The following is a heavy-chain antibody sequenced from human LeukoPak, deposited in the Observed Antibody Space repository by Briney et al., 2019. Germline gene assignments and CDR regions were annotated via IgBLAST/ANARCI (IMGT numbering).Heavy chain of an antibody. CDR3: ARGVPAPDITVAGAG. D-gene: IGHD6-19*01. CDR1: GFTFSSYR. J-gene: IGHJ4*02. CDR2: ISYDGSNK. V-gene: IGHV3-30*03. Sequence: GGSLRLSCAASGFTFSSYRMHWVRQAPGKGLEWVAVISYDGSNKYYADSVKGRFIISRDNSKNTLYLQMNSLRAEDRAVYYCARGVPAPDITVAGAGGGQGTLVTVSS.